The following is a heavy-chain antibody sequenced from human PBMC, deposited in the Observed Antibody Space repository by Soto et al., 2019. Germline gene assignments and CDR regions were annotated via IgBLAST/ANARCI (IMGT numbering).Heavy chain of an antibody. Sequence: QLQESGPGLVKPSETLSLTCTVSGGSIISSNFYWGWIRQPPGKGLEWIGSVEYGGSTYDNPSLKSRVTLSADTSKNQFSLKLTSVTAADTAIYYCARHVLGAVTMNWFDPWGHGTLVTVSS. CDR1: GGSIISSNFY. V-gene: IGHV4-39*01. J-gene: IGHJ5*02. CDR2: VEYGGST. D-gene: IGHD4-17*01. CDR3: ARHVLGAVTMNWFDP.